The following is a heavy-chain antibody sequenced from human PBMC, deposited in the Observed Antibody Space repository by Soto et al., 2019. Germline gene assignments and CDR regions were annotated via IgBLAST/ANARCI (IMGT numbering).Heavy chain of an antibody. D-gene: IGHD1-7*01. CDR2: ISGSGGST. CDR3: AKVPFWNYGNSTDPDS. CDR1: GFTFSSYA. Sequence: GGSLRLSWAASGFTFSSYAMSWVRQAPGKGLEWVSAISGSGGSTYYADSVKGRFTISRDNSKNTLYLQMNSLRAEDTAVYYCAKVPFWNYGNSTDPDSWGQGTLVTVSS. J-gene: IGHJ4*02. V-gene: IGHV3-23*01.